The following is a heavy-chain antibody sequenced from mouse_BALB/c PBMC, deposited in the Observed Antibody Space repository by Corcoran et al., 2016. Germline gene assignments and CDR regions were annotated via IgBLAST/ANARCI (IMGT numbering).Heavy chain of an antibody. D-gene: IGHD2-1*01. CDR3: ARENYGNSGFAY. CDR1: GFNIKDTY. CDR2: IDPANGNT. V-gene: IGHV14-3*02. J-gene: IGHJ3*01. Sequence: EVQLQQSGAVLVKPGASVKLSCTASGFNIKDTYMHWVKQRPEQGLEWIGRIDPANGNTKYDPKFQGKATITADTSSNTAYLQLSSLTSEDTAVYYCARENYGNSGFAYWGQGTLVTVSA.